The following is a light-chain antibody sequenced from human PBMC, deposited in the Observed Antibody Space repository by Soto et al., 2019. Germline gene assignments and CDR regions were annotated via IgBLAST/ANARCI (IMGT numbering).Light chain of an antibody. J-gene: IGKJ1*01. CDR2: DAS. Sequence: DIQMTQSPSTLSASVGDRVTITCRASHNIERWMAWYQQKPGKAPSLLIFDASTLHSGVPSRFSGSGSGTEFTLTISSLQPDDFATYYCQQYNSYSTTFGQGTKVDIK. V-gene: IGKV1-5*01. CDR1: HNIERW. CDR3: QQYNSYSTT.